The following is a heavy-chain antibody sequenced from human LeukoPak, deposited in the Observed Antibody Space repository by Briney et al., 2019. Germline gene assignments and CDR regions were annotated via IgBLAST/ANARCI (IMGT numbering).Heavy chain of an antibody. CDR3: ARDRGILVTGNLDF. CDR1: TFTFSSYD. J-gene: IGHJ4*02. CDR2: IWYDGSKK. Sequence: GGSLRLSCEACTFTFSSYDMNWVRQAPGKGLEWVAVIWYDGSKKYYADSVKGRFTISRDNFKNTLDLQVNGLRAEDTALYYCARDRGILVTGNLDFWGQGTLVTVSS. D-gene: IGHD3-9*01. V-gene: IGHV3-33*08.